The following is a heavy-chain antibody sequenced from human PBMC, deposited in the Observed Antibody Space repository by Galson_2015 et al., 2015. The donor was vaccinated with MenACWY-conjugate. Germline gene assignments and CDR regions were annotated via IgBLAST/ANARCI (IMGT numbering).Heavy chain of an antibody. CDR1: GFTFSSYS. CDR3: ARDPTAMATNWFDP. D-gene: IGHD5-18*01. CDR2: ISSSSSTI. J-gene: IGHJ5*02. Sequence: SLRLSCAASGFTFSSYSMNWVRQAPGKGLEWVSYISSSSSTIYYADSVKGRFTISRDNAKNPLYLQMNSLRDEDTAVYYCARDPTAMATNWFDPWGQGTLVTVSS. V-gene: IGHV3-48*02.